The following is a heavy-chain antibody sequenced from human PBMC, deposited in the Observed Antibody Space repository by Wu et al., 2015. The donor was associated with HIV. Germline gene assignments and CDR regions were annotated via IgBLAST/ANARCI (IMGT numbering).Heavy chain of an antibody. V-gene: IGHV1-46*01. D-gene: IGHD1-1*01. CDR2: INPTGDST. CDR3: ATSTTALNWFDS. J-gene: IGHJ5*01. Sequence: QVQLVQSGAEVKKPGASVKVSCKSSGYFFTTYRVHWVRQAPGQGLEWMGVINPTGDSTDYAQKFQGRVTMTRDTSTNTVYMDLTSLRSDDTAIYYCATSTTALNWFDSWGQGTLVTVSS. CDR1: GYFFTTYR.